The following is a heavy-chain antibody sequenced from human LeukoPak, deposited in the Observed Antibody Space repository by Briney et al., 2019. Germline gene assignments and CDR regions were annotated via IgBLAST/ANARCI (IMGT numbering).Heavy chain of an antibody. V-gene: IGHV3-23*01. Sequence: GGSLRLSCATSGFPFETNAMSWVRQAPGKGLEWVATIGNTETFYADSVTGRFTISRDNSKNTVNLQMNRLGVEDTAIYYCAKDWIQFNRVFDCFDSWGQGTLVTVSS. CDR3: AKDWIQFNRVFDCFDS. CDR1: GFPFETNA. CDR2: IGNTET. J-gene: IGHJ4*02. D-gene: IGHD5-18*01.